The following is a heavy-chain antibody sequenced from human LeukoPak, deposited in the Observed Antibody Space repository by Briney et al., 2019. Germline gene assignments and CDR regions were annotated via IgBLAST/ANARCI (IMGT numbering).Heavy chain of an antibody. V-gene: IGHV4-4*07. J-gene: IGHJ6*03. Sequence: SETLSLTCTVSGGSISSYYWSWIRQPAGKGLEWIGRIYTSGSTNYNPSLKSRVTMSVDTSKNQFSLKLSSVTAADTAVYYCARVVYSGYDFRGAMDVWGKGTTVTVSS. CDR3: ARVVYSGYDFRGAMDV. CDR1: GGSISSYY. D-gene: IGHD5-12*01. CDR2: IYTSGST.